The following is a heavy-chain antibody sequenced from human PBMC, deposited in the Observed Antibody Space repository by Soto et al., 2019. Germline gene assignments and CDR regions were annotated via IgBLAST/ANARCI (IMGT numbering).Heavy chain of an antibody. CDR3: ARYTMVRGVIIPRGFDY. CDR1: GGSISRYY. V-gene: IGHV4-59*08. D-gene: IGHD3-10*01. CDR2: IYYSGST. Sequence: QVQLQESGPGLVKPSETLSLTCTVSGGSISRYYWSWIRQPPGKGLEWIGYIYYSGSTNYNPSLKSRVTISVDTSKNQFSLKLSSVTAADTAVYYCARYTMVRGVIIPRGFDYWGLGTLVTVSS. J-gene: IGHJ4*02.